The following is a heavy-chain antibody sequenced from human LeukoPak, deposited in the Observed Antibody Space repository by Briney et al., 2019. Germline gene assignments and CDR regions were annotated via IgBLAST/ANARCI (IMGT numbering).Heavy chain of an antibody. CDR3: AKDGTMKISGYEDY. CDR2: IWYDGSNK. CDR1: GFTFSSYG. J-gene: IGHJ4*02. V-gene: IGHV3-33*06. Sequence: WRSLRLSCAASGFTFSSYGMHRVRQAPGKGLEWVAVIWYDGSNKYYADSVKGRFTISRDNSKNTLYLQMNSLRAEDTAVYYCAKDGTMKISGYEDYWGQGTLVTVSS. D-gene: IGHD5-12*01.